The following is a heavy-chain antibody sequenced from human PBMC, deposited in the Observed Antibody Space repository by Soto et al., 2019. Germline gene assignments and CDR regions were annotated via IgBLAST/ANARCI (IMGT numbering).Heavy chain of an antibody. J-gene: IGHJ3*02. CDR1: GFTFSSYS. CDR3: ARSPLTPTTYWGSYPHVGAFDI. Sequence: AGGSLRLSCAASGFTFSSYSMNWVRQAPGKGLEWVSYISSSSSTIYYADSVKGRFTISRDNAKNSLYLQMNSLRDEDTAVYYCARSPLTPTTYWGSYPHVGAFDIWGQGTMVTVSS. CDR2: ISSSSSTI. D-gene: IGHD3-16*02. V-gene: IGHV3-48*02.